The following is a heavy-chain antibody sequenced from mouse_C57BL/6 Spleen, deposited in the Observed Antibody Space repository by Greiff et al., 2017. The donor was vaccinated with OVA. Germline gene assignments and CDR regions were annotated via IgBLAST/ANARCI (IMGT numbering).Heavy chain of an antibody. CDR2: INYDGSST. J-gene: IGHJ4*01. Sequence: EVKLVESEGGLVQPGSSMKLSCTASGFTFSDYYMAWVRQVPEKGLEWVANINYDGSSTYYLDSLKSRFIISRDNAKNMLYLQMSSLKSEDTATYYCARVLNAMDYWGQGTSVTVSS. CDR3: ARVLNAMDY. D-gene: IGHD1-1*01. CDR1: GFTFSDYY. V-gene: IGHV5-16*01.